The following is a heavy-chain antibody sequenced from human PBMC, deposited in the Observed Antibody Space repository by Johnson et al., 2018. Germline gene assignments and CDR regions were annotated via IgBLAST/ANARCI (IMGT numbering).Heavy chain of an antibody. V-gene: IGHV1-58*01. Sequence: QWVRQARGQRLEWIGWIVVGRGNTTYAQKFQERVTITRDMSTRTAYMELSSLRSEDTAVYYCAVMTTDMDVWGKGTTVTVSS. CDR3: AVMTTDMDV. J-gene: IGHJ6*03. D-gene: IGHD4-11*01. CDR2: IVVGRGNT.